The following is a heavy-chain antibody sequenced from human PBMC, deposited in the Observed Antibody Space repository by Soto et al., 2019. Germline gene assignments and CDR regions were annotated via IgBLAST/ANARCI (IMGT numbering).Heavy chain of an antibody. CDR3: ARVCITIFGVVITDYYMDV. Sequence: GGSLRLSCAASGFTFSSYWMSWVRQAPGKGLEWVANIKQDGSEKYYVDSVKGRFTISRDNAKNSLYLQMNSLRAEDTAVYYCARVCITIFGVVITDYYMDVWGKRTTVTVSS. D-gene: IGHD3-3*01. CDR1: GFTFSSYW. J-gene: IGHJ6*03. CDR2: IKQDGSEK. V-gene: IGHV3-7*01.